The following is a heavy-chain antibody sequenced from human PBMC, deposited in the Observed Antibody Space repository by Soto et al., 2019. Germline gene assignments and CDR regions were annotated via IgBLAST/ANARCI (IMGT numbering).Heavy chain of an antibody. D-gene: IGHD3-22*01. CDR2: IIPIFGTA. Sequence: SVKVSCKASGGTFSSYAISWVRQAPGQGLEWMGGIIPIFGTANYAQKFQGRVTITADESTSTAYMELSSLRSEDSAVYYCAREYYDSSGYFDYWGQGTLVTVSS. J-gene: IGHJ4*02. CDR1: GGTFSSYA. V-gene: IGHV1-69*13. CDR3: AREYYDSSGYFDY.